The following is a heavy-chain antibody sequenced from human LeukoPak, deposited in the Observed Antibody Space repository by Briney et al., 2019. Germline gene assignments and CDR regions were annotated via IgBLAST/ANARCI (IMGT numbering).Heavy chain of an antibody. V-gene: IGHV1-3*01. D-gene: IGHD1-26*01. CDR1: GYTFTSYA. CDR3: ASSLNGGWELHVFDY. Sequence: ASVKVSCKASGYTFTSYAMHWVRQAPGQRLEWKGWINAGKGNTKYSQKFQGRVTITRDTSASTAYMELSSLRSEDTAVYYCASSLNGGWELHVFDYWGQGTLVTVSS. J-gene: IGHJ4*02. CDR2: INAGKGNT.